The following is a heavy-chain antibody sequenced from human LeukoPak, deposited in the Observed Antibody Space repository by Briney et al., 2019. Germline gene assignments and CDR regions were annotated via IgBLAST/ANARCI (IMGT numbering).Heavy chain of an antibody. CDR1: GGSISSYY. V-gene: IGHV4-59*01. CDR3: ARGERGYSRTPDY. CDR2: IYYSGST. J-gene: IGHJ4*02. Sequence: SETLSLTCAVYGGSISSYYWSWIRQPPGKGLEWIGYIYYSGSTNYNPSLKSRVTISVDTSKNQFSLKLSSVTAADTAVYYCARGERGYSRTPDYWGQGTLVTVSS. D-gene: IGHD5-18*01.